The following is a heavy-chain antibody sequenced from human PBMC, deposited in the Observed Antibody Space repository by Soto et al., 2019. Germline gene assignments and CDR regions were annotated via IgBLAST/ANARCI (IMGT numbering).Heavy chain of an antibody. CDR3: ATAHRGSPRN. CDR1: GYTLTELS. Sequence: GASVKGSCKVSGYTLTELSMHWVRQAPGKGLEWMGGFDPEDGETIYAQKFQGRVTMTEDTSTDSAYMELSSLRSEATAVYYCATAHRGSPRNWGQGPLVTVSS. J-gene: IGHJ4*02. V-gene: IGHV1-24*01. D-gene: IGHD1-26*01. CDR2: FDPEDGET.